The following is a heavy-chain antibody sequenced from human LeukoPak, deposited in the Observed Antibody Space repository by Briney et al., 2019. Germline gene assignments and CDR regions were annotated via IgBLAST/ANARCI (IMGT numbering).Heavy chain of an antibody. CDR2: IYHTGSL. V-gene: IGHV4-30-4*01. CDR3: GREPRIVGTTSVWYYFDY. J-gene: IGHJ4*02. D-gene: IGHD1-26*01. CDR1: GGSISSGDYY. Sequence: SETLSLICTVSGGSISSGDYYWSWIRQPPGKGLEWIGFIYHTGSLHYNPSLKSRVTISVDTSKNQFSLNLRSVTAADTAVYFYGREPRIVGTTSVWYYFDYWGQGTLVTVSS.